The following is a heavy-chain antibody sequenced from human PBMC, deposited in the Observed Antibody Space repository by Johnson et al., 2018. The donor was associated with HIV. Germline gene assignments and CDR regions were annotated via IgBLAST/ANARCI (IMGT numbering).Heavy chain of an antibody. D-gene: IGHD6-6*01. V-gene: IGHV3-15*01. J-gene: IGHJ3*01. CDR2: IKSKTDGGTT. CDR1: GFTFSSYG. CDR3: ATDEYTNSLGV. Sequence: VQLVESGGGVVQPGRSLRLSCAASGFTFSSYGMHWVRQAPGKGLEWVGRIKSKTDGGTTDYAAPVKGRFTISRDDSKNTLYLQMNSLKTEDTAVYYCATDEYTNSLGVWGQGTMVTVSS.